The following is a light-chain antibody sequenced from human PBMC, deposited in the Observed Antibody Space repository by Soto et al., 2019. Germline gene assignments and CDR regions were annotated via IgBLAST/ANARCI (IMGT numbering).Light chain of an antibody. V-gene: IGKV1-9*01. J-gene: IGKJ5*01. CDR3: QQLNDFPIS. CDR1: QGISSY. CDR2: TAS. Sequence: IQLTQSPSSLSASIGDRVTITCRASQGISSYLAWYQQKPGKAPKLLIYTASTLQTGVPSRFSGSGSVTDFTLTISSLQPEDFATYYCQQLNDFPISFGQGTRLDI.